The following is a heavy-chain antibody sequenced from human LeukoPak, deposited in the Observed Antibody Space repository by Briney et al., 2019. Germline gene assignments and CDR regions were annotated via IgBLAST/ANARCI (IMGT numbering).Heavy chain of an antibody. CDR1: GGSFNDYD. CDR3: ARVIGGYSSGWYGYYYMDV. CDR2: IYTSGST. J-gene: IGHJ6*03. D-gene: IGHD6-19*01. Sequence: SETLSLTCSVYGGSFNDYDWSWVRQAPGRGLQWIGRIYTSGSTNYNPSLKSRVTISVDKSKNRFSLKLSSVTAADTAVYYCARVIGGYSSGWYGYYYMDVWGKGTTVTVSS. V-gene: IGHV4-59*10.